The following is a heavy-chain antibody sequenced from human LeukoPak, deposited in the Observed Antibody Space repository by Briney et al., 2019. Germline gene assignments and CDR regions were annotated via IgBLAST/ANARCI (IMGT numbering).Heavy chain of an antibody. Sequence: PSETLSLTCAVYGGSFSGYYWSWIRQPPGKGLEWIGEINHSGSTNYNPSLKSRVTISVDTSKNQFSLKLSSVTAADTAVYYCARLVPEDYWGQGTLVTVSS. J-gene: IGHJ4*02. D-gene: IGHD1-14*01. CDR3: ARLVPEDY. CDR1: GGSFSGYY. CDR2: INHSGST. V-gene: IGHV4-34*01.